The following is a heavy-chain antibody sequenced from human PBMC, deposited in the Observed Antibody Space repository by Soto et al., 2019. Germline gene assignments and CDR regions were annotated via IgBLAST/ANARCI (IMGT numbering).Heavy chain of an antibody. CDR2: IIPIFGTT. CDR3: ASPHIRPTDAFDI. V-gene: IGHV1-69*13. J-gene: IGHJ3*02. CDR1: GGTFSSYA. D-gene: IGHD3-3*02. Sequence: GASVKVSCKASGGTFSSYAISWVRQAPGQGLEWKGGIIPIFGTTKYAQKFQGRVTFTADESTSTAYMELSSLSSEDTAVYYCASPHIRPTDAFDIWGQGTMVTVSS.